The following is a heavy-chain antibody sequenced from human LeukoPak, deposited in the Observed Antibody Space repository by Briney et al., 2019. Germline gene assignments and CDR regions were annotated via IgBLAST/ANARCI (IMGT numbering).Heavy chain of an antibody. J-gene: IGHJ3*02. CDR3: ARLPYYYDSSGYYSSYDAFDI. V-gene: IGHV5-51*01. CDR2: IYPGDSDT. CDR1: GYIFTTYW. Sequence: GESLKISCKGSGYIFTTYWIGWVRQMPGKGLEWMANIYPGDSDTRYSPSFQGQVTISADKSISTAYLQWSSLKASDTAMYYCARLPYYYDSSGYYSSYDAFDIWGQGTMVTVSS. D-gene: IGHD3-22*01.